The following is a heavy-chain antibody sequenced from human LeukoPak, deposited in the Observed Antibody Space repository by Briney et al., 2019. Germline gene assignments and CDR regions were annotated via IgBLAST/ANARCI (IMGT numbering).Heavy chain of an antibody. V-gene: IGHV3-21*05. CDR1: GFTFSYYG. D-gene: IGHD6-6*01. CDR2: ISSSSNYI. J-gene: IGHJ3*02. Sequence: GGSLRLSCTASGFTFSYYGIDWVRQAPGKGLDWVSYISSSSNYIYYADSVKGRFTISRDNAKNSLYLQMNSLRAEDTAVYYCARGGAARPDIWGQGKMVTVSS. CDR3: ARGGAARPDI.